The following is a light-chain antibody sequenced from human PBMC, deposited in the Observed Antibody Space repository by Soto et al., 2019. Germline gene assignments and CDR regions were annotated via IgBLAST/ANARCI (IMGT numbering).Light chain of an antibody. CDR1: ISDVGGYKY. Sequence: TVPPAGCRSPGQSITISCTGTISDVGGYKYVSWYQQHPGKAPKLMIYEVSNRPSGVSNRFSGSKSGNTASLTISGLQVEDEADYYCRSYTSSSSSVFGTGTKVTVL. V-gene: IGLV2-14*01. CDR2: EVS. J-gene: IGLJ1*01. CDR3: RSYTSSSSSV.